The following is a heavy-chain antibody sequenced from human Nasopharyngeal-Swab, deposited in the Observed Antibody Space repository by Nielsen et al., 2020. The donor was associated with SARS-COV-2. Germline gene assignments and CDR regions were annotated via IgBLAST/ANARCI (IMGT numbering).Heavy chain of an antibody. CDR3: STLPIPALGADY. CDR2: IRSKTHSYTT. V-gene: IGHV3-73*01. D-gene: IGHD6-13*01. J-gene: IGHJ4*02. CDR1: EFTVNDYV. Sequence: GESLKISCVASEFTVNDYVIHWVRQASGKGLEWAGRIRSKTHSYTTDYAASVKGRFTISRDDSKNTAYLHMNSLESEDTAVYYCSTLPIPALGADYWGQGTLVTVSS.